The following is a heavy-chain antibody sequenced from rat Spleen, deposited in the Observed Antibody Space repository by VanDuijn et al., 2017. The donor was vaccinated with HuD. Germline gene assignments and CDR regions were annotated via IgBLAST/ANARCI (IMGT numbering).Heavy chain of an antibody. Sequence: EVQLVESGGGLVQPGRSLKLSCAASGFTFSDYYMAWVRQAPKKGLEWVASISFDTFTTYYRDSVKGRFTISRDNAKTTLYLHMDSLRSEDTATYYCARQWDYWGQGVMVTVSS. CDR2: ISFDTFTT. CDR3: ARQWDY. V-gene: IGHV5-7*01. J-gene: IGHJ2*01. CDR1: GFTFSDYY.